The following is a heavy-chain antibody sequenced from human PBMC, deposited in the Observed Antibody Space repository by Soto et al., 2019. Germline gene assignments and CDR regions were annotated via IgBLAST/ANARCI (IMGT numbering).Heavy chain of an antibody. J-gene: IGHJ4*02. CDR2: IYYSGST. CDR1: GGSISSGDHF. D-gene: IGHD2-15*01. V-gene: IGHV4-30-4*01. CDR3: AREEALVVVPTGGIDYSFDY. Sequence: SETLSLTCTVSGGSISSGDHFWSWLRQPPGKGLEWVGYIYYSGSTYYNPSLKSRVAISVDTSKNQFSLTLTSVTAADTAVYFCAREEALVVVPTGGIDYSFDYWGQGTLVTVSS.